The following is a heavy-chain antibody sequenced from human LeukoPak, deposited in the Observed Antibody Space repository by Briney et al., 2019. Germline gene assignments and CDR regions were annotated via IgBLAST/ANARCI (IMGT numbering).Heavy chain of an antibody. J-gene: IGHJ5*02. D-gene: IGHD3-3*02. Sequence: PSETLSLTCSVFGGSFSEYYWSWIRQPPGKGLEWIGEINHSGSTNYNPSLKSRVTISVDTSKTQISLILNSVTAADTAVYYCARGISTHWFDPWGQGTLVIVSS. V-gene: IGHV4-34*01. CDR2: INHSGST. CDR3: ARGISTHWFDP. CDR1: GGSFSEYY.